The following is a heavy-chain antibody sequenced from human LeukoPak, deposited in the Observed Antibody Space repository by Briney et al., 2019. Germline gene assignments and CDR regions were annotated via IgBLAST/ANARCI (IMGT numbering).Heavy chain of an antibody. CDR3: ARGVGATHFDC. CDR2: ISTTSTSI. D-gene: IGHD1-26*01. V-gene: IGHV3-21*06. Sequence: PGGSLRLSCAASGLAFSGYSMNWVRQAPGRGPEWVSLISTTSTSIYYADSVRGRFTISRDNAKNSLYLQMNSLRAEDTAVYYCARGVGATHFDCWGQGTLVTVST. J-gene: IGHJ4*02. CDR1: GLAFSGYS.